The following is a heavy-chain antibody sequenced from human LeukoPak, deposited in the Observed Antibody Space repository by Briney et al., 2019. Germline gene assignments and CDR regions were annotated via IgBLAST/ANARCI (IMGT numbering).Heavy chain of an antibody. D-gene: IGHD4-17*01. Sequence: TGGSLRLSCAASGFTFSSYAMSWVRQAPGKGLEWVSAISGSGGSTYYADSVKGRFTISRDNSKNTLYLQMNSLRAEDTAVYYCAKAYGDYLSLIDYWGQGTLVTVSS. J-gene: IGHJ4*02. V-gene: IGHV3-23*01. CDR3: AKAYGDYLSLIDY. CDR1: GFTFSSYA. CDR2: ISGSGGST.